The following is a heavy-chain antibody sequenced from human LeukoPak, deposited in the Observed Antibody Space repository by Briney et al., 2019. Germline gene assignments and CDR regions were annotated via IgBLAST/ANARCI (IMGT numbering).Heavy chain of an antibody. CDR3: ASPYYYDSSGYSPFDY. CDR1: GFTFSSYS. V-gene: IGHV3-21*01. J-gene: IGHJ4*02. CDR2: ISSSSSYI. D-gene: IGHD3-22*01. Sequence: PGGSLRLSCAAPGFTFSSYSMNWVRQAPGKGLEWVSSISSSSSYIYYADSVKGRFTISRDNAKNSLYLQMNSLRAEDTAVYYCASPYYYDSSGYSPFDYWGQGTLVTVSS.